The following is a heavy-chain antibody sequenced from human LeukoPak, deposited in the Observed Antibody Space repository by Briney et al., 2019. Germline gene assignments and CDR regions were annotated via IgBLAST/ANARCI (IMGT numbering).Heavy chain of an antibody. Sequence: GGALKISFKGSGSSFTSYWIGWVRPMPGKGLEWLGIIYPGYSDTRYSPSFQGQVTISADKSISTACLQWSSLKASDSAMYYCARSGDGYSPWGQGTLVTVSS. V-gene: IGHV5-51*01. J-gene: IGHJ5*02. CDR2: IYPGYSDT. D-gene: IGHD5-24*01. CDR3: ARSGDGYSP. CDR1: GSSFTSYW.